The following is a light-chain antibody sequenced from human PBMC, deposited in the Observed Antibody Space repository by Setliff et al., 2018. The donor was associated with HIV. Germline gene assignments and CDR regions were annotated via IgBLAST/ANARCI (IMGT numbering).Light chain of an antibody. CDR2: EVN. CDR1: SSDVGGYNY. V-gene: IGLV2-8*01. J-gene: IGLJ2*01. CDR3: SSYAGRNTLI. Sequence: VLTQPPSASGSPGQSVTISCTGTSSDVGGYNYVSWYQQHPGKAPKLMIFEVNKRPSGVPDRFSGSKSGNTASLTVSGLQVADEADYYCSSYAGRNTLIFGGGTKVTVL.